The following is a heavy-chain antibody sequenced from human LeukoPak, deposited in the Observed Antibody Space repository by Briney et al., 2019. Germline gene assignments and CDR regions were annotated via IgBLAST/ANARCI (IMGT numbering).Heavy chain of an antibody. D-gene: IGHD2-2*01. J-gene: IGHJ4*02. CDR2: ISYDGSNK. CDR1: GFTFSSYA. Sequence: GSLRLSCAASGFTFSSYAMHWVRQAPGKGLEWVAVISYDGSNKYYADSVKGRFTISRDNSKNTLYLQMNSLRAEDTAVYFCARDRLGTSLAGSDYWGQGTLVTVSS. CDR3: ARDRLGTSLAGSDY. V-gene: IGHV3-30-3*01.